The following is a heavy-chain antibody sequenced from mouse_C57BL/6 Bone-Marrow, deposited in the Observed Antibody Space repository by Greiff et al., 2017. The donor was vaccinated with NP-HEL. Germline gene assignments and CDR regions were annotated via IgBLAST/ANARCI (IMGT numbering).Heavy chain of an antibody. CDR2: IYPGSGNT. CDR1: GYTFTDYY. J-gene: IGHJ3*01. Sequence: QVQLKESGAELVRPGASVKLSCKASGYTFTDYYINWVKQRPGQGLEWIARIYPGSGNTYYNEKFKGKATLTAEKSSSTAYMQLSSLTSEDSAVYFCARLYGAYWGQGTLVTVSA. D-gene: IGHD1-1*01. CDR3: ARLYGAY. V-gene: IGHV1-76*01.